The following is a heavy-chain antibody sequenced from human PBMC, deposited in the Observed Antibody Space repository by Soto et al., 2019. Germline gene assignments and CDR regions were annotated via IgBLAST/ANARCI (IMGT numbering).Heavy chain of an antibody. CDR3: ARGAVGAPDAFDI. CDR2: IIPIFGTA. CDR1: GGTFSSYA. V-gene: IGHV1-69*01. J-gene: IGHJ3*02. D-gene: IGHD6-19*01. Sequence: QVQLVQSGAEVKKPGSSVKVSCKASGGTFSSYAISWVRQAPGQGLEWLGGIIPIFGTANYAQKFQGRVTITAGESTGTGYMELRSLRSEDTAVYYCARGAVGAPDAFDIWGQGTMVTVSS.